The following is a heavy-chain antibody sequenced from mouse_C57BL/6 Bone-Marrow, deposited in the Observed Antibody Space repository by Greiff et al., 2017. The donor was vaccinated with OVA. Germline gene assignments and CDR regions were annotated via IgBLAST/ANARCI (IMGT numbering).Heavy chain of an antibody. CDR1: GYTFTDYY. CDR3: AREESRAYDYGFFAY. V-gene: IGHV1-75*01. Sequence: QVQLKQSGPELVKPGASVKISCKASGYTFTDYYINWVKQRPGQGLEWIGWIFPGSGSTYYNEKFKGKATLTVDKSSSTAYMLLSSLTSEDSAVYFCAREESRAYDYGFFAYWGQGTLVTVSA. J-gene: IGHJ3*01. D-gene: IGHD2-4*01. CDR2: IFPGSGST.